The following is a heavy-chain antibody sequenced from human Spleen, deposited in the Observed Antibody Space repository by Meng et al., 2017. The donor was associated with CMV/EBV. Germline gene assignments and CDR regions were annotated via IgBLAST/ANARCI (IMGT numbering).Heavy chain of an antibody. CDR1: GGSISSSSYY. J-gene: IGHJ4*02. D-gene: IGHD6-13*01. CDR2: IYYSGST. V-gene: IGHV4-39*01. Sequence: GSLRLSCTVSGGSISSSSYYWGWIRQPPGKGLEWIGSIYYSGSTYYNPSLKSQVTISVDTSKNQFSLKLSSVTAADTAVYYCARHVRILGSSSWYGPGSLDYWGQGTLVTVSS. CDR3: ARHVRILGSSSWYGPGSLDY.